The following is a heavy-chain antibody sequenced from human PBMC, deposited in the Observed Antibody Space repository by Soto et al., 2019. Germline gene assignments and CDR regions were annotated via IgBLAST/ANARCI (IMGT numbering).Heavy chain of an antibody. Sequence: ASVKVSCKASGYTFTSYYMHWARQAPGQGLEWMGIINPSGGSTSYAQKFQGRVTMTRDTSTSTVYMELSSLRAEDTAVYYCAREPSLNWTDFGYWGQGTLVTVSS. CDR3: AREPSLNWTDFGY. J-gene: IGHJ4*02. CDR1: GYTFTSYY. D-gene: IGHD1-1*01. CDR2: INPSGGST. V-gene: IGHV1-46*03.